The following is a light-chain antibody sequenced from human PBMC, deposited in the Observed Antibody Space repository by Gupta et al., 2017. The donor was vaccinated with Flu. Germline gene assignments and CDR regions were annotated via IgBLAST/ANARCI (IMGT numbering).Light chain of an antibody. V-gene: IGKV1-39*01. CDR2: GAS. J-gene: IGKJ1*01. Sequence: DIQMTQSPSSLSASVGDRVTITCRAIESISTYLNWYQQKSGKAPKLLIDGASTLQSGVPSRFSGSGSGTDFTLTISSLQPEDFATYYCQQSYRTPSFGQGTKVEIK. CDR1: ESISTY. CDR3: QQSYRTPS.